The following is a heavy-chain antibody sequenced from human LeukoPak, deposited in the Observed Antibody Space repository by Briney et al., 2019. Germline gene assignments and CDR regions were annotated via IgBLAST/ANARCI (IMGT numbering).Heavy chain of an antibody. J-gene: IGHJ5*02. Sequence: ASVKVSCKASGYTFTGYYMHWVRQAPGQGLEWMGWINPNSGGTNYAQKFQGRVTTTRDTSISTAYMELSRLRSDDTAVYYCARGRGGTVTTNLNWFDPWGQGTLVTVSS. CDR1: GYTFTGYY. CDR3: ARGRGGTVTTNLNWFDP. CDR2: INPNSGGT. V-gene: IGHV1-2*02. D-gene: IGHD4-17*01.